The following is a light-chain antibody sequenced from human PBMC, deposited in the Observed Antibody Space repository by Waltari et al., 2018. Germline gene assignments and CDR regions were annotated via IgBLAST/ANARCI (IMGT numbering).Light chain of an antibody. J-gene: IGLJ7*01. CDR1: SSNVGKNY. CDR2: EDS. Sequence: PSVSAAPGQRVTISCSGGSSNVGKNYVSWYRQLPGTAPQLLIFEDSERPSGIPGRFSGSKSGTSATLDITGLQSGDEADYYCGTWDSSLSGAVFGGGTHLTVL. CDR3: GTWDSSLSGAV. V-gene: IGLV1-51*02.